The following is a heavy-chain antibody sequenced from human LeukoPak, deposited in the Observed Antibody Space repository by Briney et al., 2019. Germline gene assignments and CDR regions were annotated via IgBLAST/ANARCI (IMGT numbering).Heavy chain of an antibody. CDR2: IWYDGSNK. CDR3: ARKDGPKPYSPFDY. Sequence: QTGGSLRLSCAASGFTFSSYGMHWIRQAPGKGLEWVAVIWYDGSNKYYADSVKGRFTISRDDSKNTLYLQMNSLRAEDTAVYYCARKDGPKPYSPFDYWGQGTLVTVSS. CDR1: GFTFSSYG. D-gene: IGHD4-11*01. J-gene: IGHJ4*02. V-gene: IGHV3-33*01.